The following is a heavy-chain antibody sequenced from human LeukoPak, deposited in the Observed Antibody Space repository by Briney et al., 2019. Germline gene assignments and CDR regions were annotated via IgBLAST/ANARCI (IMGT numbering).Heavy chain of an antibody. Sequence: GGSLRLSCAVSGITLSNYAMTWVRQAPGKGLEWVAGISGSGGGTNYTDSVKGRFTISRDNYKNTLYLQMNSLGAEDTAVYFCAKRGVVIRVILVGFHKEAYYFDSWGQGALVTVSS. D-gene: IGHD3-22*01. CDR1: GITLSNYA. CDR2: ISGSGGGT. V-gene: IGHV3-23*01. J-gene: IGHJ4*02. CDR3: AKRGVVIRVILVGFHKEAYYFDS.